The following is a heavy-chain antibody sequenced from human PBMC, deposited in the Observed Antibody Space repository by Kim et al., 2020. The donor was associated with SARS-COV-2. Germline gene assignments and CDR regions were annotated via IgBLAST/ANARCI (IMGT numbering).Heavy chain of an antibody. J-gene: IGHJ6*02. Sequence: GGSLRLSCAASGFTFSSYGMHWVRQAPGKGLEWVAVIWYDGSNKYYADSVKGRFTISRDNSKNTLYLQMNSLRAEDTAVYYCARALRGYCSGGNCYSDYFFGMDVWGQGTTVTVSS. V-gene: IGHV3-33*01. D-gene: IGHD2-15*01. CDR3: ARALRGYCSGGNCYSDYFFGMDV. CDR2: IWYDGSNK. CDR1: GFTFSSYG.